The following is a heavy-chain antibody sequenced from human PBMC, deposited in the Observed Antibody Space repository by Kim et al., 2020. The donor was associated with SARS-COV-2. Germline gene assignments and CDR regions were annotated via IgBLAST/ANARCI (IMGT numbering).Heavy chain of an antibody. V-gene: IGHV3-15*01. J-gene: IGHJ4*02. CDR3: TTDPLHKAYCGGDCPRAGDY. CDR1: GFTFSNAW. Sequence: GSLRLSCAASGFTFSNAWMSWVRQAPGKGLEWVGRIKSKTDGGTTDYAAPVKGRFTISRDDSKNTLYLQMNSLKTEDTAVYYCTTDPLHKAYCGGDCPRAGDYWGQGTLVTVSS. D-gene: IGHD2-21*01. CDR2: IKSKTDGGTT.